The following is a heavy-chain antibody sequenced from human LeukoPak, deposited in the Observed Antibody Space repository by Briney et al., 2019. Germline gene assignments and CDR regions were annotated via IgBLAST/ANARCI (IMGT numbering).Heavy chain of an antibody. D-gene: IGHD3-22*01. J-gene: IGHJ4*02. CDR3: ARPHTNYYDSSGYYFRY. CDR2: ISSSSSYI. CDR1: GFTFSSYS. Sequence: GGSLRLSCAASGFTFSSYSMNWVRQAPGKGLEWVSSISSSSSYIYYADSVKGRFTISRDNAKNSLYLQMNSLRAEDTAVYYCARPHTNYYDSSGYYFRYWGQGTLVTVSS. V-gene: IGHV3-21*01.